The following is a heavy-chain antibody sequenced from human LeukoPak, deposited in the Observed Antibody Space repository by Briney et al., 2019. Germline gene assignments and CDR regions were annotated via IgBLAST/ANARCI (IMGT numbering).Heavy chain of an antibody. D-gene: IGHD6-13*01. CDR2: ISYDGSRI. CDR3: VKDRSSSWSFDY. Sequence: PGRPLRLSCAASGFTFSSSGMHWVRQAPGKGLEWVAVISYDGSRIYYADSVKGRFTVSRDNSKSTLNLQMNSLRAEDTAVYYCVKDRSSSWSFDYWGQGTLVTVSS. CDR1: GFTFSSSG. J-gene: IGHJ4*02. V-gene: IGHV3-30*18.